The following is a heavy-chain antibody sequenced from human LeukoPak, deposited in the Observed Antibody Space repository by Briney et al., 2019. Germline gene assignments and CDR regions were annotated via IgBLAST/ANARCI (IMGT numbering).Heavy chain of an antibody. Sequence: PGGSLRLSCAASGFTVSSNYMSWVRQAPGKGLEWVSVIYSGGSTYYADSVKGRFTISRDNSKNTLYLQMNSLRAEDTAVYYCARGSTVTPSGLLNWGQGTLVTVSS. J-gene: IGHJ4*02. CDR2: IYSGGST. CDR1: GFTVSSNY. CDR3: ARGSTVTPSGLLN. D-gene: IGHD4-11*01. V-gene: IGHV3-53*01.